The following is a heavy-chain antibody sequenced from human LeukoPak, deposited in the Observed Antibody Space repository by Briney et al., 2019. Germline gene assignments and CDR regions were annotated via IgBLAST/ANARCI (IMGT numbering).Heavy chain of an antibody. V-gene: IGHV4-34*01. J-gene: IGHJ3*02. Sequence: PSETLSLTCAVYGGSFSGYYWSWIRQPPGKGLEWIGEINHSGSTNYNPSLKSRVTISVDTSKNQFSLKLSSVTAADTAVYYCARGLTYEAFDIWGQGTMVTVSS. CDR2: INHSGST. D-gene: IGHD4/OR15-4a*01. CDR3: ARGLTYEAFDI. CDR1: GGSFSGYY.